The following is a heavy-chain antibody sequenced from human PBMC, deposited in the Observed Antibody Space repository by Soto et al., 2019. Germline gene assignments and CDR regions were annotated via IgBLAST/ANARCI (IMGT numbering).Heavy chain of an antibody. J-gene: IGHJ6*02. Sequence: SETLSLTCTVSGGSISSSSYYWGWIRQPPGKGLEWIGSIYYSGSTYYNPSLKSRVTISVDTSKNQFSLKLSSVTAADTAVYYCARPGGYSGYDLYYGMDVWGQGTTVTVSS. CDR3: ARPGGYSGYDLYYGMDV. CDR2: IYYSGST. D-gene: IGHD5-12*01. CDR1: GGSISSSSYY. V-gene: IGHV4-39*01.